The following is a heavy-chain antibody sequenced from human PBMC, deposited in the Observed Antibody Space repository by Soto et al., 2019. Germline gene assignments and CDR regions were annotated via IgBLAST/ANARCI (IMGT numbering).Heavy chain of an antibody. CDR2: ITPFNGNT. Sequence: QMQLVQSGAEVKKTGSSVKVSCKASGSTFTYRYLHWVRQAPGQALEWMGWITPFNGNTNYAQKFQDRVTITRDRSMSTAYMELSSLRSEDTAMYYCARSMVRGVDPDDAFDIWGQGTMVTVSS. J-gene: IGHJ3*02. V-gene: IGHV1-45*02. CDR1: GSTFTYRY. CDR3: ARSMVRGVDPDDAFDI. D-gene: IGHD3-10*01.